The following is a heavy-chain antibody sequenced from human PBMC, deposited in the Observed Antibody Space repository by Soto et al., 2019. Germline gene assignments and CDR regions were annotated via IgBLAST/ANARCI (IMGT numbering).Heavy chain of an antibody. J-gene: IGHJ6*03. D-gene: IGHD3-10*01. CDR3: ARGGVRGVIIKAYYYYYMDV. CDR1: GFTVSSNY. CDR2: IYSGGST. V-gene: IGHV3-66*01. Sequence: GGSLRLSCAASGFTVSSNYMSWVRQAPGKGLEWVSVIYSGGSTYYADSVKGRFTISRDNSKNTLYLQMNSLRAEDTAVYYCARGGVRGVIIKAYYYYYMDVWGKGTTVTVSS.